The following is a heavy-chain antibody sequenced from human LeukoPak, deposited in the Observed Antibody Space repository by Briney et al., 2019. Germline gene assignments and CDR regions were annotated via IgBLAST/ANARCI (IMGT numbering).Heavy chain of an antibody. J-gene: IGHJ6*03. V-gene: IGHV3-66*02. Sequence: GGSLRLSCAASGFTVSSNYMSWVRQAPGKGLEWVSVIYSGGSTYYADSVKGRFTISRDNSKNTLCLQMNSLRAEDTAVYYCARDQGLYDYLYMDVWGKGTTVTVSS. CDR2: IYSGGST. D-gene: IGHD5-12*01. CDR1: GFTVSSNY. CDR3: ARDQGLYDYLYMDV.